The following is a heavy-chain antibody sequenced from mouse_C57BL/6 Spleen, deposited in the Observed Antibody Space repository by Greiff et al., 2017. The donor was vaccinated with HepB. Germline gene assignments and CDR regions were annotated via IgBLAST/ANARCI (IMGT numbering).Heavy chain of an antibody. Sequence: VKLMESGPGLVAPSQSLSITCTVSGFSLTSYAISWVRQPPGKGLEWLGVIWTGGGTNYNSALKSRLSISKDNSKSQVFLKMNSLQTDDTARYYCARNEGDGFPRAMDYWGQGTSVTVSS. CDR1: GFSLTSYA. D-gene: IGHD2-3*01. CDR2: IWTGGGT. J-gene: IGHJ4*01. CDR3: ARNEGDGFPRAMDY. V-gene: IGHV2-9-1*01.